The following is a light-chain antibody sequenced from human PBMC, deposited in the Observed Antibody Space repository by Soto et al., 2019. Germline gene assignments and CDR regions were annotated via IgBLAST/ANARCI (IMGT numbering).Light chain of an antibody. CDR2: DAS. V-gene: IGKV3-11*01. J-gene: IGKJ5*01. CDR1: QSVSSY. CDR3: QQRTNWPPNT. Sequence: EIVLTQSPATLSSSPGERATLSCRASQSVSSYLAWYQQKPGQAPRLLIYDASNRATGIPARFSGSGSGTDFTLTISSVEPEDFAVYYCQQRTNWPPNTFGQGTRLEIK.